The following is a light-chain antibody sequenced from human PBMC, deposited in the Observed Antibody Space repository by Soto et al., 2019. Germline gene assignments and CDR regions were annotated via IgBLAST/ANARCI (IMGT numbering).Light chain of an antibody. CDR2: DAS. J-gene: IGKJ1*01. CDR1: QGVSSY. CDR3: QQRSNWPTWT. V-gene: IGKV3-11*01. Sequence: DIVLTQSPATLSLSPGERATLSCRASQGVSSYLAWYQQKPGQAPRLLIYDASNRSTGIPARFSGSGSATDFTLTISSLEPEDFAVYYCQQRSNWPTWTFGQGTKVEIK.